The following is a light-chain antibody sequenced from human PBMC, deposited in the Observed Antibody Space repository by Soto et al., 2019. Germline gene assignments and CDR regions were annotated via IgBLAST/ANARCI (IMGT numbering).Light chain of an antibody. CDR1: SSDVGGYNY. CDR2: EVS. Sequence: QSALTQPASVSGSPGQSITISCTGTSSDVGGYNYVSWYQQHPGKAPKLMIYEVSNRPSGVSNRFSGSKSGTSASLAISGLQSEDEADYYCAAWDDSLNGLGFGGGTQLTVL. CDR3: AAWDDSLNGLG. V-gene: IGLV2-14*01. J-gene: IGLJ3*02.